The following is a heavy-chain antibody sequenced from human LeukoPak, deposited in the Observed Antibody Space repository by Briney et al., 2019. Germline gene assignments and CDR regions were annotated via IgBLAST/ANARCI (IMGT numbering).Heavy chain of an antibody. V-gene: IGHV1-18*01. CDR3: ARGPYYDSSGYYYY. CDR2: ISAYNGNT. D-gene: IGHD3-22*01. Sequence: ASVKVSCKASGYTFTSYGISWVRQAPGQGLEWMGWISAYNGNTNYAQKLQGRVTMTTDTSTSTAYMELRSLRPDDTAVYYCARGPYYDSSGYYYYWGQGTLVTVSS. J-gene: IGHJ4*02. CDR1: GYTFTSYG.